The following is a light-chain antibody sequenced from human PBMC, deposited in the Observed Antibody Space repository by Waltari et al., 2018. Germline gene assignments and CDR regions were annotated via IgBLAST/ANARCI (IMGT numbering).Light chain of an antibody. V-gene: IGLV2-14*03. Sequence: QSALTQPASVSGSPGQSITISCTGTSTDVGSYNYVSWYQQYPGKAPQLIIYDVTQPPSGISTRFSGSKSGNTASLTISGLQAEDEADYFCNSHSTTTPVVFGGGTKVTVL. CDR2: DVT. CDR3: NSHSTTTPVV. CDR1: STDVGSYNY. J-gene: IGLJ2*01.